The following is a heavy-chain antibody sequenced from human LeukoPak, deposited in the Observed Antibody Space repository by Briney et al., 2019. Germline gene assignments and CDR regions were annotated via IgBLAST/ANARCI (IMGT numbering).Heavy chain of an antibody. CDR3: AKAEDCTNGVCYTADY. Sequence: PGGSLRLSCGASGFTFTSHWMSWVRQAPGKGLEWVANIKQDGNEKYYVESVKGRFIISRDNAKNSLYLQMNSLRAEDTAVYYCAKAEDCTNGVCYTADYWGQGTLVTVSS. J-gene: IGHJ4*02. CDR2: IKQDGNEK. CDR1: GFTFTSHW. D-gene: IGHD2-8*01. V-gene: IGHV3-7*03.